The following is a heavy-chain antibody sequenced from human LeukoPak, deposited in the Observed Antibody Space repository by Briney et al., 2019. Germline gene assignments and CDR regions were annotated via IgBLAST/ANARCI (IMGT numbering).Heavy chain of an antibody. Sequence: ASVKVSCKASRYTFTSYDINWVRQATGQGLEWMGWMNPNSGNTGYAQKFQGRVTMTRNTSISTAYMELSSLRSEDTAVYYCARELAARYNWFDPWGQGTLVTVSS. D-gene: IGHD2-15*01. CDR3: ARELAARYNWFDP. CDR1: RYTFTSYD. CDR2: MNPNSGNT. V-gene: IGHV1-8*01. J-gene: IGHJ5*02.